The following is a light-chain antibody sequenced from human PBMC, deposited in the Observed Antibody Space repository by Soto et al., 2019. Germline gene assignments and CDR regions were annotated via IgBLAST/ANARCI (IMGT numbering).Light chain of an antibody. CDR1: HSVSSN. Sequence: EIVLTQSPATLSVSPGERATLSCRASHSVSSNLAWYQQKPGQSPRLLIFGVSTRATGIPARFSGSGSGTEFTLTISRLEPEDFAVYYCQQYGSSPPGFTFGPGTTVEMK. V-gene: IGKV3-15*01. J-gene: IGKJ3*01. CDR3: QQYGSSPPGFT. CDR2: GVS.